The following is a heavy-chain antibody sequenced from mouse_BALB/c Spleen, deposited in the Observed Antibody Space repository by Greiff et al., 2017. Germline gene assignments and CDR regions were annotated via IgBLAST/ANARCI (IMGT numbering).Heavy chain of an antibody. CDR3: ARSNSDAMDY. J-gene: IGHJ4*01. CDR1: GYAFTSYN. Sequence: EVQLQQSGPELVKPGASVKVSCTASGYAFTSYNMYWVKQSHGKSLEWIGYIDPYNGGTSYTPKFKGKATLTVDKSSRTAYMHLNRLTSEDSAVYYCARSNSDAMDYWGQGTSVTVSS. V-gene: IGHV1S135*01. D-gene: IGHD2-5*01. CDR2: IDPYNGGT.